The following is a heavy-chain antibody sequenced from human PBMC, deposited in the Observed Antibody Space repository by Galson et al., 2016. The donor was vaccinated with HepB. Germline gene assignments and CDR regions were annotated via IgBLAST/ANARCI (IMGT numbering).Heavy chain of an antibody. CDR3: VRNGYYCLDS. CDR2: IYHSGNT. J-gene: IGHJ6*02. CDR1: GVSISGTNW. V-gene: IGHV4-4*02. Sequence: SETLSLTCAVSGVSISGTNWWSWVRQPPGKGLEWIGVIYHSGNTNYNPSLQSPVTLSVDTSTNQFSLNLNSVTAADTARYYCVRNGYYCLDSWGQGTTVTVSS.